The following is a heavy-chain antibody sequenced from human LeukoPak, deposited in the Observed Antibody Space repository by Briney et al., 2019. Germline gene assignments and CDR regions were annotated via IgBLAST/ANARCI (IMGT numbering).Heavy chain of an antibody. J-gene: IGHJ3*02. CDR2: IYYSGST. Sequence: SETLSLTCTVSGGSISSYYWSWIRQPPGKGLEWIGYIYYSGSTNYNPSLKSRVTISVDTSKNQFSLKLSSVTAADTAVYYCASRGLKLGGNAFDIWGQGTMVTVSS. CDR1: GGSISSYY. CDR3: ASRGLKLGGNAFDI. D-gene: IGHD1-26*01. V-gene: IGHV4-59*08.